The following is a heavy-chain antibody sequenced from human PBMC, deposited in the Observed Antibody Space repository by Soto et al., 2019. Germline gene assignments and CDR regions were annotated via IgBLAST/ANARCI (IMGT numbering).Heavy chain of an antibody. J-gene: IGHJ4*02. CDR2: ISGSSATT. D-gene: IGHD6-25*01. CDR3: ARDSGRTWQQFRSPFFDY. CDR1: GFIFSTYR. Sequence: GESLKISCATSGFIFSTYRMNWVRQTPGKGLEWLSYISGSSATTYYADSVKGRFTISRDNAKDSLFLQMTSLRDEDTAVYYCARDSGRTWQQFRSPFFDYWGQGTLVTVSS. V-gene: IGHV3-48*02.